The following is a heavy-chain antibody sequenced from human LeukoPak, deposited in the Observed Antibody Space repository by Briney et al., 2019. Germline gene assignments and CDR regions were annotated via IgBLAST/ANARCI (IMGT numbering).Heavy chain of an antibody. J-gene: IGHJ4*02. CDR3: ARGRGWFQKYFDY. V-gene: IGHV4-59*12. CDR2: IYYSGST. CDR1: GGSISSYY. Sequence: PSETLSLSCTVSGGSISSYYWSWIRQPPGKGLEWIGYIYYSGSTNYNPSLKSRVTISVDTSKNQFSLKLNSVTAADTAVYYCARGRGWFQKYFDYWGQGTLVTVSS. D-gene: IGHD6-19*01.